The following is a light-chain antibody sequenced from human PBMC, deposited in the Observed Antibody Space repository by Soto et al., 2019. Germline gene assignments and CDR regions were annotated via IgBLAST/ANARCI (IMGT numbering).Light chain of an antibody. CDR1: ESISSSS. J-gene: IGKJ4*02. Sequence: EIVLTQSPGTLSLSPGESATLSCRASESISSSSLAWYQQKPGQAPRLLIYGTSSRATDIPGRFTGRGSGTDFSLTIRRLEREDFAVYYCHQYGRPPLTFGGGTKVDVK. V-gene: IGKV3-20*01. CDR2: GTS. CDR3: HQYGRPPLT.